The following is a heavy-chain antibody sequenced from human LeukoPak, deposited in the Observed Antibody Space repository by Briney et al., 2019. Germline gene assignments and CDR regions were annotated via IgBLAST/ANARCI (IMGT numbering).Heavy chain of an antibody. D-gene: IGHD1-26*01. CDR2: FNPNSGGT. CDR3: ARDRSTYSGSYYWFDP. Sequence: ASVKVSCKASGYTFTGYYMHWVRQAPGQGLEGMGWFNPNSGGTNYAQKFQGRVTMTRDTSISTAYMELSRLRSDDTAVYYCARDRSTYSGSYYWFDPWGQGTLVTVSS. V-gene: IGHV1-2*02. CDR1: GYTFTGYY. J-gene: IGHJ5*02.